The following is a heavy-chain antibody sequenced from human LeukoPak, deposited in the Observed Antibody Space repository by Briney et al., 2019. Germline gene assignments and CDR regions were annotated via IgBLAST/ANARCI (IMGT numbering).Heavy chain of an antibody. Sequence: ASVKVSCKASGGTFSSYAISWVRQAPGQGLEWMGGIIPIFGTANYAQKFQGRVTITADKSTSTAYMELSSLRSEDTAVYYCASRDLPWIQLPSSRYYYYGVDVWGKGTTVTVSS. D-gene: IGHD5-18*01. J-gene: IGHJ6*04. V-gene: IGHV1-69*06. CDR2: IIPIFGTA. CDR1: GGTFSSYA. CDR3: ASRDLPWIQLPSSRYYYYGVDV.